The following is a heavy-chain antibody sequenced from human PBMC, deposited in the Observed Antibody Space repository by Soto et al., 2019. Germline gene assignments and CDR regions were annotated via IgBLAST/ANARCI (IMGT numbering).Heavy chain of an antibody. V-gene: IGHV3-23*01. CDR3: ARKRSYNSGSFDY. CDR1: GFTFDNYG. Sequence: GGSLRLSCAASGFTFDNYGRSWVRQAPGKGLEWVSTVSGSGGSTYYAASVKGRSTISREYSKNTLYLQMNSLRAEGTAVYFCARKRSYNSGSFDYWSQGTLVTVSS. J-gene: IGHJ4*02. CDR2: VSGSGGST. D-gene: IGHD6-19*01.